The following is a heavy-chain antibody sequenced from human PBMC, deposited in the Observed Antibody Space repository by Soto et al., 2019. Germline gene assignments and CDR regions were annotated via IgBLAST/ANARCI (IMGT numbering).Heavy chain of an antibody. CDR3: AMDLYGGSSRFDS. J-gene: IGHJ4*02. V-gene: IGHV3-30*03. Sequence: QVQLVESGGGVVQPGRSLRLSCVASGFTFSNNGIHWVRQAPGKGLEWVAVISSDGSKKYYADSVKGRFTISRDNSKNPQHLQMNSLRAEDTSAYYCAMDLYGGSSRFDSGGQGTLVTVSS. CDR1: GFTFSNNG. CDR2: ISSDGSKK. D-gene: IGHD2-15*01.